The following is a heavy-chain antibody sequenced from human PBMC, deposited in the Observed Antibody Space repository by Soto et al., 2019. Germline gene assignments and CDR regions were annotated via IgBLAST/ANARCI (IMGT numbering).Heavy chain of an antibody. J-gene: IGHJ4*02. D-gene: IGHD4-4*01. V-gene: IGHV1-69*04. CDR1: EGSFSSYH. CDR3: ARDTAVTHAVIRMAY. Sequence: QVQLVQSGAEVKKPGSSVKVSCKTSEGSFSSYHFNWVRQAPGQGLEWMGRIIPFAKIANYGQAFQDRVTISADTSASTVYMELRSLTSEDTSLYYCARDTAVTHAVIRMAYWGQGTLVTVSS. CDR2: IIPFAKIA.